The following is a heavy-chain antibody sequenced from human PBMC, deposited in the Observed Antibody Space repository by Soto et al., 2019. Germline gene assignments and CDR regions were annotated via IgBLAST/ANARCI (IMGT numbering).Heavy chain of an antibody. D-gene: IGHD2-15*01. CDR1: GGTFTGYY. CDR2: INPNSGGT. V-gene: IGHV1-2*04. J-gene: IGHJ5*02. CDR3: ARDNPHCSGGSCYPTNYNWFDP. Sequence: XSVKVSCKASGGTFTGYYMHWVRQAPGQGLEWMGWINPNSGGTNYAQKFQGWVTMTRDTSISTAYMELSRLRSDDTAVYYCARDNPHCSGGSCYPTNYNWFDPWGQGTLVTVSS.